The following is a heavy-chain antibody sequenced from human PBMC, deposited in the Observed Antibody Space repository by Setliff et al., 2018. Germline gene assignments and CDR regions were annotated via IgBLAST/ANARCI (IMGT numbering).Heavy chain of an antibody. CDR2: IYYSGTA. D-gene: IGHD3-22*01. Sequence: SETLSLTCTVFGDSISSGGFYWSWVRQHPGQGLEWIGYIYYSGTAYYNPSLKSRATISADTSENQFSLKLSSVTAADTAVYYCARDYFDPSRSYYMDVWGKGTMVTVSS. J-gene: IGHJ6*03. V-gene: IGHV4-31*03. CDR3: ARDYFDPSRSYYMDV. CDR1: GDSISSGGFY.